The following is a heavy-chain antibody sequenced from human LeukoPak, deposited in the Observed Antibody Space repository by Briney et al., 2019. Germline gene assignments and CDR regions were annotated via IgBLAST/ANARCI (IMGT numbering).Heavy chain of an antibody. J-gene: IGHJ4*02. CDR2: FYTSGTT. D-gene: IGHD3-10*01. V-gene: IGHV4-61*02. CDR1: GVSISSDSYY. Sequence: SETLSLTCTVPGVSISSDSYYWSWIRQPAGKGLEWIGRFYTSGTTNYNPSLKSRVTISVDTSKNQFSLKLRSVTAADTALYYCARPGHGSGSSSPAHYFDYWGQGTLVTVSS. CDR3: ARPGHGSGSSSPAHYFDY.